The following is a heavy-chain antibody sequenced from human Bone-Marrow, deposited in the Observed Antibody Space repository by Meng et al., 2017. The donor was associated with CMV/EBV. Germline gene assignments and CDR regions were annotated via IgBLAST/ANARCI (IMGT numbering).Heavy chain of an antibody. Sequence: ASVKVSCKASGYTFTGYYMHWVRQAPGQGLEWMGWINPNSGGTNYAQKLQGRVTMTTDTSTSTAYMELRSLRSDDTAVYYCARAVVVVPAAIQYYYYGMDVWGQGTTVTVSS. J-gene: IGHJ6*02. CDR2: INPNSGGT. V-gene: IGHV1-2*02. CDR3: ARAVVVVPAAIQYYYYGMDV. CDR1: GYTFTGYY. D-gene: IGHD2-2*01.